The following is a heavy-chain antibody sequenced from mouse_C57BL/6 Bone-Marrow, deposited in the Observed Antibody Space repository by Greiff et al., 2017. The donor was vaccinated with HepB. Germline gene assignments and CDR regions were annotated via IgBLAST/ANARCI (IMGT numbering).Heavy chain of an antibody. CDR3: ARLGSRYGGDY. Sequence: QVQLQQPGAELVKPGASVKLSCKASGYTFTSYWMHWVKQRPGRGLEWIGRIDPNSGGTKYNEKFKSKATLTVDKPSSTAYMQLSSLTSEDSALYYCARLGSRYGGDYWGQGTTLTVSS. D-gene: IGHD1-1*01. J-gene: IGHJ2*01. CDR2: IDPNSGGT. V-gene: IGHV1-72*01. CDR1: GYTFTSYW.